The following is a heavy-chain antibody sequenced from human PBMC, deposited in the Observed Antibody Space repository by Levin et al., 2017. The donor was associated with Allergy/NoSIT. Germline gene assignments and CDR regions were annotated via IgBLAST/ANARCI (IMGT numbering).Heavy chain of an antibody. D-gene: IGHD4-17*01. CDR3: ARPTVTRDAFES. CDR1: GYSFTSYW. J-gene: IGHJ3*02. V-gene: IGHV5-51*01. CDR2: IYPGDSDT. Sequence: PGGSLRLSCKGSGYSFTSYWIGWVRQMPGKGLEWMGIIYPGDSDTRYSQSFQGQVTISADKSISTAYLQWSSLQASDTAMYYCARPTVTRDAFESWGQGTMVTVSS.